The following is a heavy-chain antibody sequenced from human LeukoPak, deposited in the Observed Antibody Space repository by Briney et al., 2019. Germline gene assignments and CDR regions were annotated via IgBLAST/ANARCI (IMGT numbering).Heavy chain of an antibody. Sequence: GGALRLSCAASGFTVSSNYMSWVRQAPGKGLEWVSVIYSGGSTYYPDSVKGRFTISRDNSNNTLYLQMNSLRAEDTAVYYCARGGGVAATGDWGQGTLVTVSS. CDR1: GFTVSSNY. D-gene: IGHD2-15*01. CDR2: IYSGGST. J-gene: IGHJ4*02. V-gene: IGHV3-66*01. CDR3: ARGGGVAATGD.